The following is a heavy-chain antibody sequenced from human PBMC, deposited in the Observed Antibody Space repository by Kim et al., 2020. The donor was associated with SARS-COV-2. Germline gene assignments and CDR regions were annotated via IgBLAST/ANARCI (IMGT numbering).Heavy chain of an antibody. CDR3: ARGGYSGYGAILN. D-gene: IGHD5-12*01. J-gene: IGHJ4*02. Sequence: YNPSLKSRVTSSVDTSKNQFSLKLSSVTAADTAVYYCARGGYSGYGAILNWGQGTLVTVSS. V-gene: IGHV4-31*02.